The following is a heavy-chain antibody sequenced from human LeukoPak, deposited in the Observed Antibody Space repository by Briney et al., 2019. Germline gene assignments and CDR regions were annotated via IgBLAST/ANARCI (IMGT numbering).Heavy chain of an antibody. J-gene: IGHJ4*02. Sequence: SETLSLTCGVYGASFSGYYWSWIRQPPGKGLEWIGEINHSGGTNYNPSLKSRVTISLDTSKNQLSLKLSSVTAADTAVYYCARGLHKYDDFWSGYYPLDYWGQGTLVTVSS. V-gene: IGHV4-34*01. CDR3: ARGLHKYDDFWSGYYPLDY. D-gene: IGHD3-3*01. CDR2: INHSGGT. CDR1: GASFSGYY.